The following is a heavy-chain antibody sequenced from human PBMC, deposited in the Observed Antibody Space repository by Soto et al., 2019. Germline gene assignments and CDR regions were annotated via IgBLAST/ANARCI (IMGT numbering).Heavy chain of an antibody. CDR3: VRVVGYCGGGYSFRSAFDL. CDR1: GFTFSTYA. V-gene: IGHV3-21*01. D-gene: IGHD2-15*01. CDR2: TFNYAGRL. Sequence: GGSLRLSCAVSGFTFSTYAMTWVRHAPGKGLKWVSFTFNYAGRLYYADSVKGRFAISRDDAKNSDYLQMNSLSSADTSVYYCVRVVGYCGGGYSFRSAFDLWGQGTVVTVSS. J-gene: IGHJ3*01.